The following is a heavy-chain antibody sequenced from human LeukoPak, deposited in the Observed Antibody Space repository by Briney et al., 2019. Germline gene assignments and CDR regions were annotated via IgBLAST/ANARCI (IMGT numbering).Heavy chain of an antibody. J-gene: IGHJ5*02. D-gene: IGHD4-17*01. V-gene: IGHV1-2*02. CDR3: ARGKNTVTGWFDP. Sequence: GASVKVSCKASGYTFTSYAMHWVRQAPGQGLEWMGWINPNSGGTNYAQKFQGRVTMTRDTSISTAYMELSRLRSDDTAVYYCARGKNTVTGWFDPWGQGTLVTVSS. CDR2: INPNSGGT. CDR1: GYTFTSYA.